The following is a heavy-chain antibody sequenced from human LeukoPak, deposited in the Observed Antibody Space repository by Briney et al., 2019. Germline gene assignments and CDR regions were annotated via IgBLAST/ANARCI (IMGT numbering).Heavy chain of an antibody. Sequence: NPSETLSLTSTVSGGSISSYYWSWIRQPPGKGLEWIGYIYYSGSTNYNPSLKSRVTISVDTSKNQFSLKLSSVTAADTAVYYCASYSNYVGFDYWGQGTLVTVSS. V-gene: IGHV4-59*12. J-gene: IGHJ4*02. D-gene: IGHD4-11*01. CDR3: ASYSNYVGFDY. CDR2: IYYSGST. CDR1: GGSISSYY.